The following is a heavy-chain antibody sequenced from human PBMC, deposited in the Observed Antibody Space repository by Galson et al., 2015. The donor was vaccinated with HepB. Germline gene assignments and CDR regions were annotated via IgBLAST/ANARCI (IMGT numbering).Heavy chain of an antibody. CDR1: GYTFTSYY. CDR3: ARARIAAAGWFDH. J-gene: IGHJ5*02. CDR2: INPSGGGT. V-gene: IGHV1-46*03. D-gene: IGHD6-13*01. Sequence: SVKVSCKASGYTFTSYYMHWVRQAPGQGLEWMGIINPSGGGTSYAQKFQGRVTMTRDTSTSTVYMEVSSLRSEDTAVYYCARARIAAAGWFDHWGQGTLVTVSS.